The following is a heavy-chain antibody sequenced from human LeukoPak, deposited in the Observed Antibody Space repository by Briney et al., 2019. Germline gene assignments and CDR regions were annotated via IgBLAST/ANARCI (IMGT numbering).Heavy chain of an antibody. J-gene: IGHJ6*02. V-gene: IGHV3-21*01. CDR3: ARSYRSTSCYTKIAARPGYDYYAMDF. CDR1: GFTFSSYS. Sequence: PGGSLRLSCAASGFTFSSYSMNWVRQAPGKGLEWVSSISSSSSYIYYADSVKGRFTISRDNAKNSLYLQMNSLRAENTAVYYCARSYRSTSCYTKIAARPGYDYYAMDFWGQGTTVTVSS. D-gene: IGHD2-2*02. CDR2: ISSSSSYI.